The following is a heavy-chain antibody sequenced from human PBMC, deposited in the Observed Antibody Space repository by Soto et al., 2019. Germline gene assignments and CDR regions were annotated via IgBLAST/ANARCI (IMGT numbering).Heavy chain of an antibody. V-gene: IGHV1-18*04. J-gene: IGHJ4*02. D-gene: IGHD2-15*01. CDR1: GYTFTLYG. CDR2: INGYNGNT. CDR3: AREDSTDPYFHF. Sequence: QVQLVQSGAEVKRPGASVRVSCRASGYTFTLYGISWVRQAPGQGLEWMGWINGYNGNTNYAQNFQGRVTMTIDTSTSTAYMELRTLRSDDTAVYYCAREDSTDPYFHFWGQGTLVTVSS.